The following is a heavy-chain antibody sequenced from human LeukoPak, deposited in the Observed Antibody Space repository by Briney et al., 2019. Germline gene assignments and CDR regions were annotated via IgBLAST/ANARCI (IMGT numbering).Heavy chain of an antibody. J-gene: IGHJ5*02. CDR2: MNPNSGNT. CDR3: ARRGRCSGGSCYFRGNWFDP. D-gene: IGHD2-15*01. Sequence: ASVKVSCKASGYTFTRYDINWVRQATGQGLEWMRWMNPNSGNTGYAQKFQGRVTMTRNTSISTAYMELSSLRSEDTAVYYCARRGRCSGGSCYFRGNWFDPWGQGTLVTVSS. V-gene: IGHV1-8*01. CDR1: GYTFTRYD.